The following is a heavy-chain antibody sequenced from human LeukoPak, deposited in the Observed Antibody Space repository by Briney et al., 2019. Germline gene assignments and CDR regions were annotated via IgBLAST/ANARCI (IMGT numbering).Heavy chain of an antibody. D-gene: IGHD3-10*01. J-gene: IGHJ5*02. Sequence: SETLSLTCTVSGGSISPYFWSWMRQTPGKGLEWIGYISYTGSTNYNPALKSRVTISVDTSKNQFSLQLTSVTATDTAVYYCARDDYRGVTNFDPWGQGTLVTVSS. CDR3: ARDDYRGVTNFDP. CDR2: ISYTGST. V-gene: IGHV4-59*01. CDR1: GGSISPYF.